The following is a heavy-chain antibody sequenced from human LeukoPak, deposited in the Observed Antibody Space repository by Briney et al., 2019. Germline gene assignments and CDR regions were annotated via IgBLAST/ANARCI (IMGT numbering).Heavy chain of an antibody. CDR3: TRGVVVRGLFSEFDP. CDR2: ISSSSSYI. J-gene: IGHJ5*02. D-gene: IGHD3-10*01. CDR1: GFTFGDYA. Sequence: GGSLRLSCAASGFTFGDYAMHWVRQAPGKGLEWVSSISSSSSYIYYADSVKGRFTISRDNAKNSLYLQMNSLRAEDTAVYYCTRGVVVRGLFSEFDPWGQGTLVTVSS. V-gene: IGHV3-21*03.